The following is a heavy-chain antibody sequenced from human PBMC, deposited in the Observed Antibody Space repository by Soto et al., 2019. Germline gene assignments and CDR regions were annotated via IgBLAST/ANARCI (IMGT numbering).Heavy chain of an antibody. Sequence: EVQLVESGGGLVQPGRSLRLSCAASGFTFDDYAMHWVRQAPGKGLEWVSGISWNSGSIGYADSVKGRFTISRDNAKKSMYLQMNSLRAEDTALYYCAKAQRGSYYDYWGQGTLVTVSS. D-gene: IGHD3-16*01. V-gene: IGHV3-9*01. CDR3: AKAQRGSYYDY. J-gene: IGHJ4*02. CDR2: ISWNSGSI. CDR1: GFTFDDYA.